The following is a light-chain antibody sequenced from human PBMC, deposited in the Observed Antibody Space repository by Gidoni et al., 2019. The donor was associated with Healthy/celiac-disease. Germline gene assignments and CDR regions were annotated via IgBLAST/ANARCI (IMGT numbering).Light chain of an antibody. V-gene: IGKV1-39*01. CDR1: QSISSY. J-gene: IGKJ2*01. CDR3: QPSYCTPYP. CDR2: AAS. Sequence: DIQMTQSPSSLSASVGDRVTITCRASQSISSYLNWYQQKPGKAPKLLIYAASSLQSGVPTRFSCSGSGTDFPLTISSLQPEYFATYYRQPSYCTPYPFGQGTKLEIK.